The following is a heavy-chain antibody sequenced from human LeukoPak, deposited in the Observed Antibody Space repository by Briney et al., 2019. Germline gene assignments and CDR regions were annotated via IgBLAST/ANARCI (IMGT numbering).Heavy chain of an antibody. D-gene: IGHD3-10*01. V-gene: IGHV3-23*01. CDR3: AKGGGGFGEFNAFDV. CDR2: ISVSGDST. Sequence: GGSLRLSSAATGFTFTTYAMSWVRQAPGKGLEWVSNISVSGDSTYYADSLKGRFTISRDNCKNTLYLQMNSLRAEDTALYYCAKGGGGFGEFNAFDVWGQGTMVTVSS. CDR1: GFTFTTYA. J-gene: IGHJ3*01.